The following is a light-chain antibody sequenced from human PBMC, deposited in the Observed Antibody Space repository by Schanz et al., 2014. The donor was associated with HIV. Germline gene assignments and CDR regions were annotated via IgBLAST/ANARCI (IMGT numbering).Light chain of an antibody. CDR1: SADIGSYNY. V-gene: IGLV2-14*03. CDR3: SSYTTSSTLV. CDR2: GVT. Sequence: QSALTQPASASGSPGRSVTFSCTGTSADIGSYNYVSWYQHHPGKAPKLLIYGVTDRPSGVSNRFSGSKSGYTASLTISGLQADDEADYYCSSYTTSSTLVFGGGTKLTVL. J-gene: IGLJ2*01.